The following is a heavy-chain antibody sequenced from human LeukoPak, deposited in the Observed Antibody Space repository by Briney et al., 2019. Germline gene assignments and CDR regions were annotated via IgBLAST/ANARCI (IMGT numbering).Heavy chain of an antibody. CDR3: ARHVTTVTTYYFDY. CDR2: IYYSGST. Sequence: SETLSLTCTVSGGSISSSSYYWGWIRQPPGKGLEWIGSIYYSGSTYYNPSLKSRVTISVDTSKNQFSLKLSSVTAADTAVYYCARHVTTVTTYYFDYWGQGTLVTVSS. J-gene: IGHJ4*02. D-gene: IGHD4-17*01. CDR1: GGSISSSSYY. V-gene: IGHV4-39*01.